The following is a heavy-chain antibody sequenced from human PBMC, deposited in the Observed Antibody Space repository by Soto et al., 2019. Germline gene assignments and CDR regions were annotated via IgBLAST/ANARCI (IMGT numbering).Heavy chain of an antibody. D-gene: IGHD2-2*01. Sequence: SETLSLTCTVSGGSISSYYWSWIRQPPGKGLEWIGYIYYSGSTNYNPSLKSRVTISVDTSKNQFSLKLSSVTAADTAVYYCARRLSSTSIDYYYYMDVWGKGTTVTVSS. CDR2: IYYSGST. J-gene: IGHJ6*03. V-gene: IGHV4-59*08. CDR3: ARRLSSTSIDYYYYMDV. CDR1: GGSISSYY.